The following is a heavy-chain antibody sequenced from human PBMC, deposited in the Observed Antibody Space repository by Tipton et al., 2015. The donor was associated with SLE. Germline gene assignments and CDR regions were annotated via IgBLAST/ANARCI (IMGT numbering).Heavy chain of an antibody. CDR2: INPNSGGT. V-gene: IGHV1-2*02. D-gene: IGHD2-2*01. Sequence: QSGPEVKKPGASVKVPCKASGYTFTSYYMHWVRQAPGQGLEWMGWINPNSGGTNYAQKFQGRVTMTRDTSISTAYMELSRLRSDDTAVYYCAGSPIVVVPAASFDYWGQGTLVTVSS. CDR1: GYTFTSYY. CDR3: AGSPIVVVPAASFDY. J-gene: IGHJ4*02.